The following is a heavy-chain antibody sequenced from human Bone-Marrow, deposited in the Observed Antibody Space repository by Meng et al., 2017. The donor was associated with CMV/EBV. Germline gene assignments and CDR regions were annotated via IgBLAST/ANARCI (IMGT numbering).Heavy chain of an antibody. CDR2: TRNKRDKVTT. CDR1: GFTFSDHY. J-gene: IGHJ4*02. CDR3: VRDSGDYYDDY. D-gene: IGHD1-26*01. Sequence: GESLKISCAASGFTFSDHYMDWVRQAPGKGLEWVGRTRNKRDKVTTEYAASVKGRFCISRDDSNQSVHLQMNSLKTEDTAVYYCVRDSGDYYDDYWGQGTLVTVSS. V-gene: IGHV3-72*01.